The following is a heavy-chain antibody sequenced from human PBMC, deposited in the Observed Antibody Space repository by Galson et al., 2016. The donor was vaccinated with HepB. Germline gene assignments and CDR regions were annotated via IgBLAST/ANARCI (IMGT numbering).Heavy chain of an antibody. CDR1: GFIFDDFG. J-gene: IGHJ4*02. Sequence: LRLSCTASGFIFDDFGMGWVRQAPGQGLEWVAGINWNGDTTGYAGSLKGRFTVSRDNAKNSLYLQMNSLRAEDSALYYCARVRYYGSVNYPPSIDFWGQGTLVTVSS. CDR2: INWNGDTT. V-gene: IGHV3-20*04. D-gene: IGHD3-10*01. CDR3: ARVRYYGSVNYPPSIDF.